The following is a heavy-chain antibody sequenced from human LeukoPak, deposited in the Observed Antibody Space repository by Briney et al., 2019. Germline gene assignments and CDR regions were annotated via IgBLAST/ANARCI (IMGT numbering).Heavy chain of an antibody. CDR1: GGSISSGSYY. Sequence: SQTLSLTCTVSGGSISSGSYYWSWIRQPAGKGLEWIGRIYTSGSTNYNPSLKSRVTISVDTSKNQFSLTLSSVTAADTAVYYCARLIVEANWFDPWGQGTLVTVSS. V-gene: IGHV4-61*02. J-gene: IGHJ5*02. CDR3: ARLIVEANWFDP. CDR2: IYTSGST. D-gene: IGHD3-22*01.